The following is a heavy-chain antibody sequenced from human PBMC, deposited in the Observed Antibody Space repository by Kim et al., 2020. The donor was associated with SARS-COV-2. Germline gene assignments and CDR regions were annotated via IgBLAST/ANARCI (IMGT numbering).Heavy chain of an antibody. CDR2: TYYRSKWYN. J-gene: IGHJ6*02. D-gene: IGHD6-13*01. CDR3: ARAQVAAAPWEYYYYHYGLDV. Sequence: SQTLSLTCAISGDSVSSNSAAWNWIRQSPSRGLEWLGRTYYRSKWYNDYAVSVKSRITNNPDTSKNQFSLQLNSVTPEDTAVYYCARAQVAAAPWEYYYYHYGLDVWGQGTTVTVSS. V-gene: IGHV6-1*01. CDR1: GDSVSSNSAA.